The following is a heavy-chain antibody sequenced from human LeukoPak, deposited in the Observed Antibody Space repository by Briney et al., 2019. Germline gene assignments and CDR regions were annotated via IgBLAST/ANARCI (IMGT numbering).Heavy chain of an antibody. CDR1: GYTFTSYG. D-gene: IGHD2-2*01. CDR2: ISAYNGNT. Sequence: GASVKVSCKASGYTFTSYGISWVRQAPGQGLEWMGWISAYNGNTNYAQKLQGRVTMTTDTSTSTDYMELRSLRSDDTAVYYCARESAIPGYFDYWGQGTLVTVSS. J-gene: IGHJ4*02. CDR3: ARESAIPGYFDY. V-gene: IGHV1-18*01.